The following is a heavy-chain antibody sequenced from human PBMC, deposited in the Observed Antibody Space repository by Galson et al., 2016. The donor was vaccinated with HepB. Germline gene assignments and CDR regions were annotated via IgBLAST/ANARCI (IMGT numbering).Heavy chain of an antibody. D-gene: IGHD3-3*01. V-gene: IGHV3-74*01. CDR1: GFTFSIYW. CDR2: INNDGSST. J-gene: IGHJ6*02. Sequence: CAASGFTFSIYWMHWVRQAPGKGLVWVSRINNDGSSTSYADSVKGRFTISRDNAKNTLYLQMNSLRAEDTAVYYCARYAGVRYDFWSGYSDSYYYYGMDVGGQGTTVTVSS. CDR3: ARYAGVRYDFWSGYSDSYYYYGMDV.